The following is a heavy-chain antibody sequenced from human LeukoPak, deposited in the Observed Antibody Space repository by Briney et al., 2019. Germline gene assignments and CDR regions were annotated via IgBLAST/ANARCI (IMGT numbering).Heavy chain of an antibody. V-gene: IGHV3-49*04. CDR1: GFTFGDYA. CDR2: IRSKAYGGTT. Sequence: GGSLRLSCTASGFTFGDYAMSWVRQAPGKGLEWVGFIRSKAYGGTTEYAASVKGRFTISRDDSKSIAYLQMNSLKTEDTAVYYCTSYRSSTSCYAGPWGQGTLVTVSS. D-gene: IGHD2-2*01. CDR3: TSYRSSTSCYAGP. J-gene: IGHJ5*02.